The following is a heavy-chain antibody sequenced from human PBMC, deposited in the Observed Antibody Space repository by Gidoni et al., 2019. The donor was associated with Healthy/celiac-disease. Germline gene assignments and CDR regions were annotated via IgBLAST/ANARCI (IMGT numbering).Heavy chain of an antibody. CDR1: SYA. CDR3: AKGSTQQWLDPRGEPHWYSDL. V-gene: IGHV3-23*01. CDR2: ISGSGGST. Sequence: SYAMSWVRQAPGKGLEWVSAISGSGGSTYYADSVKGRFTISRDNSKNTLYLQMNSLRAEDTAVYYCAKGSTQQWLDPRGEPHWYSDLWGRGTLVTVSS. J-gene: IGHJ2*01. D-gene: IGHD6-19*01.